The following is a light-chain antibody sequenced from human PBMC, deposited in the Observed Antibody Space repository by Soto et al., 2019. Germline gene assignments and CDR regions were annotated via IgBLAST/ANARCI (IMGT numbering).Light chain of an antibody. CDR1: QSVSSSSY. CDR3: QQYGSSLT. J-gene: IGKJ4*01. V-gene: IGKV3-20*01. Sequence: EIVLTQSPGTLSLSPGERATLSCRASQSVSSSSYLAWYQQKPGQAPRLLIYGASSRVTGVPDRFSGSGSGTDFTLSIIRLEPEDFAVYYCQQYGSSLTFGGGTKVEIK. CDR2: GAS.